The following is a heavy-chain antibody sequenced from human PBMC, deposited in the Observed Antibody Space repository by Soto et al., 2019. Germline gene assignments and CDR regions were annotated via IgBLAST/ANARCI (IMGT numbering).Heavy chain of an antibody. J-gene: IGHJ3*02. Sequence: GGSVKVSFKASGGAFSSYAISLVRQAPGQGLEWMGGIIPIFGTANYAQKFQGRVTITAYESTSTAYMELSSLRSEDTAVYYCARDYYDSSGYAYDAFDIWGQGTMVTVSS. D-gene: IGHD3-22*01. V-gene: IGHV1-69*13. CDR3: ARDYYDSSGYAYDAFDI. CDR2: IIPIFGTA. CDR1: GGAFSSYA.